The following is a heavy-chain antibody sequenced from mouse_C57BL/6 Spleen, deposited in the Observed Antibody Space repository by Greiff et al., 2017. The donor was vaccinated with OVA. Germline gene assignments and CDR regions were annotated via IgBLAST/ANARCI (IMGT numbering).Heavy chain of an antibody. CDR3: ARANERGYGNPYYYAMDY. Sequence: QVQLQQSGAELVRPGASVKLSCKASGYTFTDYYINWVKQRPGQGLEWIARIYPGSGNTYYNEKFKGKATLTAEKSSSTAYMQLSSLTSEDSAVYFCARANERGYGNPYYYAMDYWGQGTSVTVSS. D-gene: IGHD2-10*02. V-gene: IGHV1-76*01. CDR2: IYPGSGNT. CDR1: GYTFTDYY. J-gene: IGHJ4*01.